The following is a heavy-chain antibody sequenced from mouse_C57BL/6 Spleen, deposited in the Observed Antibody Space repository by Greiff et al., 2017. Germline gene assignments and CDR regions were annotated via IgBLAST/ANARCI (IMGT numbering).Heavy chain of an antibody. CDR2: IDPETGGT. V-gene: IGHV1-15*01. D-gene: IGHD1-1*01. CDR1: GYTFTDYE. J-gene: IGHJ1*03. Sequence: QVQLKESGAELVRPGASVTLSCKASGYTFTDYEMHWVKQTPVHGLEWIGAIDPETGGTAYNQKFKGKAILTADKSSSTAYMELRSLTSEDSAVYFCTRDCGSSRGYFDGWGTGTTVTVSS. CDR3: TRDCGSSRGYFDG.